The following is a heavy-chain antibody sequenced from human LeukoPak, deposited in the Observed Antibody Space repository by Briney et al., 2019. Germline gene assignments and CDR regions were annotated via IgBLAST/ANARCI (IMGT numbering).Heavy chain of an antibody. J-gene: IGHJ3*02. V-gene: IGHV3-7*01. CDR2: IKQDGSEK. CDR3: ARNNYGGNSGAFDI. Sequence: TGGSLRLSCAASEFTVSSYWMSLVRQAPGKGLEWVAYIKQDGSEKYYVDSVKGRFTISRDNAKNSLYLQMNSLRAEDTAVYYCARNNYGGNSGAFDIWGQGTMVTVSS. D-gene: IGHD4-23*01. CDR1: EFTVSSYW.